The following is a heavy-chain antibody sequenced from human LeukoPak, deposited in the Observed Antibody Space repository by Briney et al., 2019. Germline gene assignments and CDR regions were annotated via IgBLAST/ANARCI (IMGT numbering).Heavy chain of an antibody. D-gene: IGHD3-10*01. J-gene: IGHJ6*03. Sequence: VGSLRLSCAASGFTFSSYGMHWVRQAPGKGLEWVAFIRYDGSNKYYADSVKGRFTISRDNSKNTLYLQMNSLRAEDTAVHYCAKDSSWFGEVYNYLDVWGKGTTVTVSS. CDR1: GFTFSSYG. CDR2: IRYDGSNK. V-gene: IGHV3-30*02. CDR3: AKDSSWFGEVYNYLDV.